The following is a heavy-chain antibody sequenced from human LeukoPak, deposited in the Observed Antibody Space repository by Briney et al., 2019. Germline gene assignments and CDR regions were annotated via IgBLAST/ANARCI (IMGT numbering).Heavy chain of an antibody. Sequence: GGPLGLLCAASGFSVRTNYISWVRQAPGKGLEWVSVIYRGGTIRYADSVKGRFTIPRHNSRDTLPLQMSSLRVDDTAVYYCVRAVHHLFYSDSSGYYGKAFDVWG. V-gene: IGHV3-53*01. D-gene: IGHD3-22*01. CDR2: IYRGGTI. CDR1: GFSVRTNY. CDR3: VRAVHHLFYSDSSGYYGKAFDV. J-gene: IGHJ3*01.